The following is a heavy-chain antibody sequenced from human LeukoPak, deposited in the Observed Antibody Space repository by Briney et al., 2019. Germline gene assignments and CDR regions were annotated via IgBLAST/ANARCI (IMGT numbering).Heavy chain of an antibody. CDR3: ARDGYCSGTYCRDAVFDI. V-gene: IGHV4-4*07. Sequence: SETLSLTCTVSGDSISSYYWSWIRQPAGKGLKWIGRIYASGSTNYNPSLKSRVTMSADTSQNQFYLKLSSVNAADTAVYYCARDGYCSGTYCRDAVFDIWGQGTMVSVSS. CDR2: IYASGST. CDR1: GDSISSYY. D-gene: IGHD2-2*03. J-gene: IGHJ3*02.